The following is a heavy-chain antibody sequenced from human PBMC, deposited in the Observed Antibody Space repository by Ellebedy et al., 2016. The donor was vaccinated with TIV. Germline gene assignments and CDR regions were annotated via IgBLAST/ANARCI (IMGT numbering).Heavy chain of an antibody. V-gene: IGHV1-2*02. CDR1: GYTFTADA. D-gene: IGHD2-15*01. CDR3: ARSAGSGLDL. Sequence: ASVKVSCXASGYTFTADAMNWVRQAPGQGLEWMGWMNLRNGGTHYAQKFRDRVTWTSDASITTAFMELSRLTSDDTAVYSCARSAGSGLDLWGQGTLVTVSP. J-gene: IGHJ5*02. CDR2: MNLRNGGT.